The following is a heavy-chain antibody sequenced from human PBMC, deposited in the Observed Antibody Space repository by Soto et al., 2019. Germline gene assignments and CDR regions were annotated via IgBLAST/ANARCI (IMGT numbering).Heavy chain of an antibody. CDR1: GFTFSSYA. Sequence: GGSLRLSCAASGFTFSSYAMSWVRQAPGKGLEWVSAISGSGGSTYYADSVKGRFTISRDNSKNTLYLQMNSLRAEDTAVYYCAKDYGSGSYPQGGAFDIWGQGTMVIVSS. D-gene: IGHD3-10*01. V-gene: IGHV3-23*01. J-gene: IGHJ3*02. CDR3: AKDYGSGSYPQGGAFDI. CDR2: ISGSGGST.